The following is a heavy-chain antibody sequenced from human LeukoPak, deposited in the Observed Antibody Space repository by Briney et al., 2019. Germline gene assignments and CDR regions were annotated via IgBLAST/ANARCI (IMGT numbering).Heavy chain of an antibody. CDR2: ISSSGSTI. CDR3: ASSGCSGGSCYLGSYYYYGMDV. V-gene: IGHV3-11*01. CDR1: GFAFSDYY. D-gene: IGHD2-15*01. Sequence: GGSLRLSCAASGFAFSDYYMSWIRQAPGKGLEWVSYISSSGSTIYYADSVKGRFTISRDNAKNSLYLQMNSLRAEDTAVYYCASSGCSGGSCYLGSYYYYGMDVWGQGTTVTVSS. J-gene: IGHJ6*02.